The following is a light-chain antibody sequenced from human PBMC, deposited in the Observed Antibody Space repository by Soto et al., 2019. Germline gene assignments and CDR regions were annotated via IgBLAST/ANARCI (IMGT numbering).Light chain of an antibody. CDR3: QQSGDTPPWT. CDR1: QDINKN. J-gene: IGKJ1*01. V-gene: IGKV1-39*01. Sequence: DIQMTQSPSSLSASVGDRVTITGQGSQDINKNLIWYQQKPGKAPKLLIYAASSLQSGVPSRFSGSGSGTEFTLTITSLQPEDFATYYCQQSGDTPPWTFGQGTKVDIK. CDR2: AAS.